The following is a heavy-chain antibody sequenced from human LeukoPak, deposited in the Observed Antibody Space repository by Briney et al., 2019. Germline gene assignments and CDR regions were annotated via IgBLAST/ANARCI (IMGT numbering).Heavy chain of an antibody. CDR3: ATLLQGDGMDV. V-gene: IGHV3-33*01. Sequence: GGSLRLSCAASGFTFSSYGMHWVRQAPGKGLEWVAVIWYDGSNTYYADSVKGRFTISRDNSKNTLYLQMNSLRAGDTAIYYCATLLQGDGMDVWGKGTTVTVSS. CDR1: GFTFSSYG. D-gene: IGHD4-11*01. J-gene: IGHJ6*04. CDR2: IWYDGSNT.